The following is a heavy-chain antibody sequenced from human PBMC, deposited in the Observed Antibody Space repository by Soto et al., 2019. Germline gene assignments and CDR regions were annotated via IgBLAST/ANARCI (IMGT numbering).Heavy chain of an antibody. J-gene: IGHJ3*02. V-gene: IGHV1-46*01. Sequence: QLYLVQSGAEVKKPGASMKVSCTASGYTLTSHHVHWVRQAPGRRLEWMGSINPANGVAQYTARFQGRVIMTRDTSTSTVYMELRGLPSEDTAIFYCARGGGVGLDGSAAFDIWGQGTMVTVSS. CDR2: INPANGVA. CDR1: GYTLTSHH. D-gene: IGHD1-1*01. CDR3: ARGGGVGLDGSAAFDI.